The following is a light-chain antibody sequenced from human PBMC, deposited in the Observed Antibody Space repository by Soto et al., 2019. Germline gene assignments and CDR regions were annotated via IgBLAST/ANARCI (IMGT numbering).Light chain of an antibody. CDR1: HAISSY. V-gene: IGKV1-5*03. Sequence: DIQMTPAPSTLSGSEGDRVTINCRTRHAISSYLAWYQQKPGKAPKLLIYSASTLETGIPARFSGSGSGTEFTLTISSLQPDDFAAYYCQHYGSYPWAFGQGTKVDIK. CDR2: SAS. J-gene: IGKJ1*01. CDR3: QHYGSYPWA.